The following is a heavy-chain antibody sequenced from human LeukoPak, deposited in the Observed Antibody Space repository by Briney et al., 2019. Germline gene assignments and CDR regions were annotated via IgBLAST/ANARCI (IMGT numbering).Heavy chain of an antibody. D-gene: IGHD4-17*01. J-gene: IGHJ5*02. V-gene: IGHV4-38-2*01. CDR1: GYSISSGYY. CDR3: ARHADYGDYVGP. CDR2: ICHSGST. Sequence: PSETLSLTCAVSGYSISSGYYWGWIRQPPGKGLEWIGSICHSGSTYYNPSLKSRVTISVDTSKNQFSLKLSSVTAADTAVYYCARHADYGDYVGPWGQGTLVTVSS.